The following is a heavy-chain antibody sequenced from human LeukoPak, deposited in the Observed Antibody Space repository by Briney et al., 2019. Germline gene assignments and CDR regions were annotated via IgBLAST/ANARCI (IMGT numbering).Heavy chain of an antibody. J-gene: IGHJ4*02. Sequence: SQTLSLTCAISGDSVSSNNAAWNWIRQSPSRGLEWLGRTYYRSSWYNDYALSVKSRITINPDTSKNQFSLQLNSVTPEDTAVYYCASTRGSGYDPFDYWGQGTLVTVSS. CDR3: ASTRGSGYDPFDY. D-gene: IGHD5-12*01. CDR1: GDSVSSNNAA. V-gene: IGHV6-1*01. CDR2: TYYRSSWYN.